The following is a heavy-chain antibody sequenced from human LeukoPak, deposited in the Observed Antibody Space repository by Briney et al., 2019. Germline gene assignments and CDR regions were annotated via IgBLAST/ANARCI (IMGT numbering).Heavy chain of an antibody. Sequence: SETLSLTCTVSGGSICSGDYYWSWIRQPPGKGLEWIGYIYYSGSTYYNPSLKSRVTISVDASKNQFSLKLSSVTAADTAVYYCASSGGSSVTYNWFDPWGQGTLVTVSS. V-gene: IGHV4-30-4*01. D-gene: IGHD2-15*01. CDR2: IYYSGST. CDR3: ASSGGSSVTYNWFDP. CDR1: GGSICSGDYY. J-gene: IGHJ5*02.